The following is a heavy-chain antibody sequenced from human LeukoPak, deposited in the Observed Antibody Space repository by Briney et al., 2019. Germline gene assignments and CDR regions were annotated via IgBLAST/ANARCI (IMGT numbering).Heavy chain of an antibody. Sequence: GGSLRLSCAASGFTFSSHEMNWVRQAPGKGLEWISYISSGGSTKYYADSVKDRFTISRDNAKNSLYLQLNNVRAEDTGLYYCARFYGSSLYYYFSMDVWGKGTTVSVSS. V-gene: IGHV3-48*03. D-gene: IGHD6-13*01. J-gene: IGHJ6*03. CDR1: GFTFSSHE. CDR3: ARFYGSSLYYYFSMDV. CDR2: ISSGGSTK.